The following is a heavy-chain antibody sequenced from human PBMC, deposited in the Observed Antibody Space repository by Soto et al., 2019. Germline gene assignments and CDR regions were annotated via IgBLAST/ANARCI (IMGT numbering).Heavy chain of an antibody. Sequence: GGSLRLSCAASGFTFSSYWMSWVRQAPGKGLEWVANIKQDGSEKYYVDSVKGRFTISRDNAKNSLYLQMNSLRAEDTAVYYCASTIAAAGNTFDYWGQGTLVTVSS. CDR1: GFTFSSYW. D-gene: IGHD6-13*01. CDR2: IKQDGSEK. J-gene: IGHJ4*02. V-gene: IGHV3-7*01. CDR3: ASTIAAAGNTFDY.